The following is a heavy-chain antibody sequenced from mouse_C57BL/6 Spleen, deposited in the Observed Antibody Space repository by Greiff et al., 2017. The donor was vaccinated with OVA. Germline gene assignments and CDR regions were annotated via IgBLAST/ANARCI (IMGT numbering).Heavy chain of an antibody. V-gene: IGHV10-3*01. J-gene: IGHJ2*01. D-gene: IGHD2-3*01. CDR2: IRSKSSNYAT. Sequence: EVNVVESGGGLVQPKGSLKLSCAASGFTFNTYAMHWVRQAPGKGLEWVARIRSKSSNYATYYADSVKDRFTISRDDSQSMLYLQMNNLKTEDTAMYYCVRASDGYSEDYFDYWGQGTTLTVSS. CDR3: VRASDGYSEDYFDY. CDR1: GFTFNTYA.